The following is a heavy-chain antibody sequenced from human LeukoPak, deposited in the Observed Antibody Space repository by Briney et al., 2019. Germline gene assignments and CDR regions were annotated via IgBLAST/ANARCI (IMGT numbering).Heavy chain of an antibody. CDR1: GFSFSNYW. Sequence: PGGSLRLSCAASGFSFSNYWMNWVRQAPGKGLEWVANIMEDGSEEYYVDSVKGRFTISRDNSKNTLYLQMNSLRAEDTAVYYCAKDQWGDYYDSSGYFYYFDYWGQGTLVTVSS. V-gene: IGHV3-7*03. J-gene: IGHJ4*02. CDR3: AKDQWGDYYDSSGYFYYFDY. D-gene: IGHD3-22*01. CDR2: IMEDGSEE.